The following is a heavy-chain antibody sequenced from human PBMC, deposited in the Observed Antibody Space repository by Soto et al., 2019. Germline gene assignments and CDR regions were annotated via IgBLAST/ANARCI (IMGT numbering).Heavy chain of an antibody. CDR1: GFTFSNYW. J-gene: IGHJ4*02. CDR2: IKQDGSEK. V-gene: IGHV3-7*05. CDR3: VREGPIEGTGGFDY. D-gene: IGHD2-8*02. Sequence: ESGGGLVQPGGSLRLSCEASGFTFSNYWMEWVRQAPGKGLEWVANIKQDGSEKFYVDSVKGRFTISRDNAKNSVYVQMNSLRREDTAVYYCVREGPIEGTGGFDYWGQGTVVTVSS.